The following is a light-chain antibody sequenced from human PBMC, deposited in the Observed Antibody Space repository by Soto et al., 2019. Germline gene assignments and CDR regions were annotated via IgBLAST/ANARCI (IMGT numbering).Light chain of an antibody. Sequence: QSVLTQPPSASGTPGQRVTISCSGGSSNIGTNAVNWYQQLPGTAPNLLIYNNNQRPSGVPDRFSGSKSGTSASLAISGLQSEDEADYYCAAWDDSLNGYVFGTGTQLTVL. CDR3: AAWDDSLNGYV. V-gene: IGLV1-44*01. J-gene: IGLJ1*01. CDR2: NNN. CDR1: SSNIGTNA.